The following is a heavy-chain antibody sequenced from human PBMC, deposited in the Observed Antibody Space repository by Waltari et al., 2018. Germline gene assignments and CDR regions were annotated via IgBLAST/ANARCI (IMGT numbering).Heavy chain of an antibody. CDR3: MRPLGSVSADC. J-gene: IGHJ4*02. CDR2: ISPDGSQN. Sequence: EVQLVESGGGLVQPGGSLRLSCAASAFPFSNSWMAWVRLVPEKGLEWVANISPDGSQNQDVDSLQGRFTVSRDNSKNVLFLQMNGLRVEDTAIYYCMRPLGSVSADCWGQGTLVTVSS. V-gene: IGHV3-7*04. CDR1: AFPFSNSW.